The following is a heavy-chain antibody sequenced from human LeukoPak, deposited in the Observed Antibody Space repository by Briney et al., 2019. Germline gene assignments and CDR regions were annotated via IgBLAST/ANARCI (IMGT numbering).Heavy chain of an antibody. CDR1: GFTFSSYS. CDR3: ARDRGGSYSAIDY. CDR2: ISSSSSTI. Sequence: GGSLRLSCAASGFTFSSYSMNWVRQAPGKGLEWVSFISSSSSTIYYADSVKGRFTISRDNAKNSLYLQMNSLRAEDTAVFYCARDRGGSYSAIDYWGQGTLVTVSS. V-gene: IGHV3-48*04. D-gene: IGHD1-26*01. J-gene: IGHJ4*02.